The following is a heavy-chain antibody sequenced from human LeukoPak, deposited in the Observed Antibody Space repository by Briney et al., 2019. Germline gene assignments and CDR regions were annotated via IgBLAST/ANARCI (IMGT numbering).Heavy chain of an antibody. CDR1: GYTFTGCY. CDR3: ARGAAGGYAFDI. V-gene: IGHV1-2*02. J-gene: IGHJ3*02. Sequence: ASVKVSCKASGYTFTGCYMHWVRQAPGQGLEWMGWINPNSGGTNYAQKFQGRVTMTRDTSISTAYMELSRLRSDDTAVYYCARGAAGGYAFDIWGQGTMVTVSS. D-gene: IGHD3-16*01. CDR2: INPNSGGT.